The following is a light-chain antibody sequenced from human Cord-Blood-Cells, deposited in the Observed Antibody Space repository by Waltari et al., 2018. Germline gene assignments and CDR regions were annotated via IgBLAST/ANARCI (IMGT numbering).Light chain of an antibody. CDR3: CSYAGSYTVV. Sequence: QSALTQPRSVSGSPGQSVTISCPGTSSDVGGYNYVSWYQQHPGKAPKLMIYDVSKRPAGVPDRFSGSKSGNAASLTISGLQAEDEADYYRCSYAGSYTVVFGGGTKLTVL. CDR2: DVS. V-gene: IGLV2-11*01. CDR1: SSDVGGYNY. J-gene: IGLJ2*01.